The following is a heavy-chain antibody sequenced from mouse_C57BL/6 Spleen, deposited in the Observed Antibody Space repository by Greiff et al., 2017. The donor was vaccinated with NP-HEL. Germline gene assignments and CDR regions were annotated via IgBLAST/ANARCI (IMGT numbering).Heavy chain of an antibody. CDR3: ARHGLTTVVAVYWYAMDY. CDR1: GFTFSSYG. D-gene: IGHD1-1*01. V-gene: IGHV5-6*01. J-gene: IGHJ4*01. CDR2: ISSGGSYT. Sequence: EVQLVESGGDLVKPGGSLKLSCAASGFTFSSYGMSWVRQTPDKRLEWVATISSGGSYTYYPDSVKGRFTISRDNAKNTLYLQMCSLKSEDTAMYYCARHGLTTVVAVYWYAMDYWGQGTSVTVSS.